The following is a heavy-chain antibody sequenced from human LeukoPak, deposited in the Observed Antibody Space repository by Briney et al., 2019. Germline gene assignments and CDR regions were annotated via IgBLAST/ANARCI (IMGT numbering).Heavy chain of an antibody. Sequence: AASVKVSCKASGCTFSSYAISWVRQAPGQGLEWMGGIIPIFGTANYAQKSQGRVTITADESTSTAYMELSSLRSEDTAVYYCARDYPIVVVPAARAGNWFDPWGQGTLVTASS. CDR2: IIPIFGTA. J-gene: IGHJ5*02. V-gene: IGHV1-69*01. CDR3: ARDYPIVVVPAARAGNWFDP. CDR1: GCTFSSYA. D-gene: IGHD2-2*01.